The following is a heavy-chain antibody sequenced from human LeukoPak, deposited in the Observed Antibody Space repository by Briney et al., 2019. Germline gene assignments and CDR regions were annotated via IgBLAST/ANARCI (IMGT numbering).Heavy chain of an antibody. V-gene: IGHV3-30*18. Sequence: PGGSLRLSCAGSGLTFSNYGMHWVRHAPGKRLEWVAFIAYDGNVKYYAESVKGRFTISRDNSKNTLSLQMDSLRPGDTAVYYCAKDRVAMNSALDYWGPGTLVTVSS. J-gene: IGHJ4*02. CDR2: IAYDGNVK. CDR3: AKDRVAMNSALDY. CDR1: GLTFSNYG. D-gene: IGHD3-3*01.